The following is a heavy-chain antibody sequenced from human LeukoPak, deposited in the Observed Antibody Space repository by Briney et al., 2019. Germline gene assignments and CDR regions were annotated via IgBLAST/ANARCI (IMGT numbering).Heavy chain of an antibody. CDR3: AKRDSRAYYYFDH. CDR1: GFTFSSYA. D-gene: IGHD3-22*01. J-gene: IGHJ4*02. Sequence: GGSLRLSCAASGFTFSSYAMSWVRQPPGKGLEWVSAIVGSGGSTFYADSVQGRFTISRDNSKNTLYLQMNSLRAEDTAVYYCAKRDSRAYYYFDHRGQGTRVTVSS. CDR2: IVGSGGST. V-gene: IGHV3-23*01.